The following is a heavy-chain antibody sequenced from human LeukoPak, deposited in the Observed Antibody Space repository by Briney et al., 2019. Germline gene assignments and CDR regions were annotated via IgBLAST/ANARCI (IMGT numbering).Heavy chain of an antibody. Sequence: SETLSLTCAVYGGSFSGYYWSWIRQPPGKGLEWIGEINHSGSTNYNPSLKSRVTISVDMSKNQFSLKLSSVTAADTAVYYCARVGYSGYDVMYYFDYWGQGTLVTVSS. CDR3: ARVGYSGYDVMYYFDY. J-gene: IGHJ4*02. V-gene: IGHV4-34*01. CDR2: INHSGST. D-gene: IGHD5-12*01. CDR1: GGSFSGYY.